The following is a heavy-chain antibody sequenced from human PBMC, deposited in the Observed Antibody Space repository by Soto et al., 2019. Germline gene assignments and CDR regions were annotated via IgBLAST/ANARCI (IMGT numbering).Heavy chain of an antibody. V-gene: IGHV4-59*08. J-gene: IGHJ6*02. Sequence: QVQLRESGPGLVKPSETLSLTCTVSGGSIDGRNCAWIRQPPGKGLEWLGYVYYDGGSSYNPSVKSRLTLSMDTSKSQLSLQLRSVTAADTAVYYCVRQGIGNLHGLVDVWGRGTTVTVSS. D-gene: IGHD3-10*01. CDR2: VYYDGGS. CDR1: GGSIDGRN. CDR3: VRQGIGNLHGLVDV.